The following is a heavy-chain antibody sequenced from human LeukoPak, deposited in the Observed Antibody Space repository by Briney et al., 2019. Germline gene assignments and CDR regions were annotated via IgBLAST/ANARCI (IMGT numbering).Heavy chain of an antibody. CDR2: ISWNSGSI. CDR1: GFTFDDYV. CDR3: AKSPGIAVAGYFDY. D-gene: IGHD6-19*01. Sequence: GRSLRLSCAASGFTFDDYVMHWVRQAPGKGLEWVSGISWNSGSIGYADSVKGRFTISRDNAKNSLYLQMNSLRAEDTALYYCAKSPGIAVAGYFDYWGQGTLVTVSS. J-gene: IGHJ4*02. V-gene: IGHV3-9*01.